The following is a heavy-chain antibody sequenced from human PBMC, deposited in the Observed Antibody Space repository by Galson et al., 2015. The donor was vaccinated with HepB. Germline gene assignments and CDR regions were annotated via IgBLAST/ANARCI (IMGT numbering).Heavy chain of an antibody. CDR3: ARICGGDCYSDVDY. CDR1: GYTFTGYY. V-gene: IGHV1-2*02. D-gene: IGHD2-21*01. Sequence: SVKVSCKASGYTFTGYYMHWVRQAPGQGLEWMGWINPNSGGTNYAQKFQGRVTMTRDTSISTAYMELSRLRSDDTAVYYCARICGGDCYSDVDYWGQGTLVTVSS. CDR2: INPNSGGT. J-gene: IGHJ4*02.